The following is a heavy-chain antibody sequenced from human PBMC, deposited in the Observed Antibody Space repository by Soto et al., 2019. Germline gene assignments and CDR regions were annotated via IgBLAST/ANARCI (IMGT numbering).Heavy chain of an antibody. Sequence: PSETLSLTCAVYGGSFSGYYWSWIRQPPGKGLEWIGEINHSGSTNYNPSLKSRVTISVDTSKNQFSLKLSSVTAADTAVYYCARGLRTRPFDYWGQGTLVTVSS. CDR3: ARGLRTRPFDY. CDR1: GGSFSGYY. CDR2: INHSGST. J-gene: IGHJ4*02. V-gene: IGHV4-34*01.